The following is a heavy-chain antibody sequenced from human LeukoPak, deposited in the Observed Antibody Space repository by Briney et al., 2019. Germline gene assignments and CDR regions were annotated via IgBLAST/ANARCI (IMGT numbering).Heavy chain of an antibody. D-gene: IGHD3-22*01. CDR2: ISAYNGNT. V-gene: IGHV1-18*01. CDR3: ARSYYYDSSGTFDY. Sequence: ASVKVSCKASGCTFTSYGISWVRQAPGQGLEWMGWISAYNGNTNYAQKLQGRVTMTTDTSTSTAYMELRSLRSDDTAVYYCARSYYYDSSGTFDYWGQGTLVTVSS. J-gene: IGHJ4*02. CDR1: GCTFTSYG.